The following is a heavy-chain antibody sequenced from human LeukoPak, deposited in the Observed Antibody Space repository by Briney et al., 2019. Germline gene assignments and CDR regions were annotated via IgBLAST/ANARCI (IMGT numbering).Heavy chain of an antibody. Sequence: GGSLRLSCAASGFTFSSYAMPWVRQAPGKGLEYVSAISSNGGSTYYANSVKGRFTISRDNSKNTLYLQMGSLRAEDMAVYYCARGMITFGGVILNPDYWGQGTLVTVSS. CDR3: ARGMITFGGVILNPDY. CDR1: GFTFSSYA. CDR2: ISSNGGST. D-gene: IGHD3-16*02. J-gene: IGHJ4*02. V-gene: IGHV3-64*01.